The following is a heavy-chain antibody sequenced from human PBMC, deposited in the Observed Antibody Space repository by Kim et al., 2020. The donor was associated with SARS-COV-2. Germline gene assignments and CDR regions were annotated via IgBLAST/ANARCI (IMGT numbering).Heavy chain of an antibody. D-gene: IGHD3-22*01. V-gene: IGHV3-30*04. CDR1: GFTFSSYA. CDR3: ARDLGYYDSSGYYYAGGVDY. Sequence: GGSLRLSCAASGFTFSSYAMHWVRQAPGKGLEWVAVISYDGSNKYYADSVKGRFTISRDNSKNTLYLQMNSLRAEDTAVYYCARDLGYYDSSGYYYAGGVDYWGQGTLVTVSS. CDR2: ISYDGSNK. J-gene: IGHJ4*02.